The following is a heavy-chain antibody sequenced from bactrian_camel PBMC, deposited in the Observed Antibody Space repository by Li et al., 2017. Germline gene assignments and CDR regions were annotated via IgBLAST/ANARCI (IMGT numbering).Heavy chain of an antibody. CDR1: GYSYQ. Sequence: HVQLVESGGGSVQAGGSLRLSCAASGYSYQMAWFRQAPGKEREGIASIYTISGSTLIADSVKGRFTISQDTAKNTVYLLMNNLKPEDTAMYYCAAELKGGPWLRAASYAYWGQGTQVTVS. D-gene: IGHD7*01. J-gene: IGHJ4*01. CDR3: AAELKGGPWLRAASYAY. V-gene: IGHV3S63*01. CDR2: IYTISGST.